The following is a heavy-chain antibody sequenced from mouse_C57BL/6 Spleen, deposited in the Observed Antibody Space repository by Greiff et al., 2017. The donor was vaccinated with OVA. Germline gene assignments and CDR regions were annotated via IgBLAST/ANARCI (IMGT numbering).Heavy chain of an antibody. J-gene: IGHJ1*03. CDR1: GYTFTSYW. CDR3: ARLGYGSSLWYFDV. Sequence: QVQLKQPGAELVKPGASVKLSCKASGYTFTSYWMHWVKQRPGQGLEWIGMIHPNSGSTNYNEKFKSKATLTVDKSSSTAYMQLSSLTSEDSAVYYCARLGYGSSLWYFDVWGTGTTVTVSS. D-gene: IGHD1-1*01. V-gene: IGHV1-64*01. CDR2: IHPNSGST.